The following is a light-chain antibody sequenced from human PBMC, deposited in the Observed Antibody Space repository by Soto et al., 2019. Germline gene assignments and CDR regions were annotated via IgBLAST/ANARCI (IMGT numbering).Light chain of an antibody. CDR3: QQDTTLPPLT. CDR1: QSVSSN. CDR2: GAS. V-gene: IGKV3D-15*01. J-gene: IGKJ4*01. Sequence: EIVMPKYPATLSVSPGERSTLSCMDSQSVSSNLAWYQQKPGQAPRLLIYGASTRATGIPARFSGSGSGTEFTLTISSLQSEDFAVHYCQQDTTLPPLTFAGGTKVDVK.